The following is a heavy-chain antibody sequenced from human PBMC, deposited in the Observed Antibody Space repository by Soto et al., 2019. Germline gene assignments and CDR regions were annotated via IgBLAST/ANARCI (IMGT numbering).Heavy chain of an antibody. J-gene: IGHJ5*02. CDR1: GFTFTFYS. Sequence: EVQLVESGGGLVKPGGSLRLSCAASGFTFTFYSMNWVRQAPGKGLEWVSSISSSSSYIYYADSVKGRFTISRDNAKNSLYLHMNSLRAEDTAVYYCARGKDILTGYYHWFDPWGQGTLVTVSS. CDR2: ISSSSSYI. V-gene: IGHV3-21*01. D-gene: IGHD3-9*01. CDR3: ARGKDILTGYYHWFDP.